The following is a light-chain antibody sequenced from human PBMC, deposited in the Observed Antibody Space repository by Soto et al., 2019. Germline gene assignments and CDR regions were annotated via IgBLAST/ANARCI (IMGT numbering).Light chain of an antibody. CDR3: SSYAGSNIPYV. J-gene: IGLJ1*01. V-gene: IGLV2-8*01. Sequence: QSVLTTPPSASGSPGQSVTISCTGTSSDVGGYNYVSWYQQHPGKAPKLMIYEVSKRPSGVPDRFSGSKSGNTASLTVSGLQAEDEADYYCSSYAGSNIPYVFGTGTKVTVL. CDR2: EVS. CDR1: SSDVGGYNY.